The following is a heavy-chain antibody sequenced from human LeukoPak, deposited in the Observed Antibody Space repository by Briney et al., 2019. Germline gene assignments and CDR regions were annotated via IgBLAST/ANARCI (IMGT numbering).Heavy chain of an antibody. J-gene: IGHJ3*02. Sequence: SETLSLTCTVSGGSISGNYWSWIRQPPGKGLEWFGYIYNSGSTNYNPSLKSRVTISVDTSKNQFSLKLNSVTAADTAVYYCARQGGSFAFDIWGQGTMVTVSS. CDR1: GGSISGNY. V-gene: IGHV4-59*08. D-gene: IGHD1-26*01. CDR2: IYNSGST. CDR3: ARQGGSFAFDI.